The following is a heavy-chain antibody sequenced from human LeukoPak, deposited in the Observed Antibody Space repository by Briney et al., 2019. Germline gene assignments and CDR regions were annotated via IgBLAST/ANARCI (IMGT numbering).Heavy chain of an antibody. J-gene: IGHJ4*02. CDR1: GFTFSSYA. CDR2: IPGSGRAWAPSLTGTASRP. Sequence: GGSLRLSCAASGFTFSSYAMSWARQAPGKGLECVSTIPGSGRAWAPSLTGTASRPFYAASVKGRFSISRAYSKNTLYLQMNRLRAEYTAVYYCAKVNYDDSSGFYYESEIDYWGQGTLVTVSS. CDR3: AKVNYDDSSGFYYESEIDY. V-gene: IGHV3-23*01. D-gene: IGHD3-22*01.